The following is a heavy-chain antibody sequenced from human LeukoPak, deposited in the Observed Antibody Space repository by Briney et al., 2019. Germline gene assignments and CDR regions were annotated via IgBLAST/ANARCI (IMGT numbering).Heavy chain of an antibody. V-gene: IGHV3-23*01. J-gene: IGHJ4*02. CDR1: GFTFSSYA. D-gene: IGHD6-6*01. Sequence: GGSLRLSCAASGFTFSSYAMSRVRQAPGKGLEWVSAISGSGGSTYYADSVKGRFTISRDNSKNTLYLQMNSLRAEDTAVYYCAKWIAARLSYFDYWGQGTLVTVSS. CDR2: ISGSGGST. CDR3: AKWIAARLSYFDY.